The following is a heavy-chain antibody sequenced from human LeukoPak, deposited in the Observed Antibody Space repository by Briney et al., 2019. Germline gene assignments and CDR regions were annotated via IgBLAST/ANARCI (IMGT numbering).Heavy chain of an antibody. V-gene: IGHV4-30-4*07. CDR2: IYYSGST. CDR1: GGSISSGGYS. J-gene: IGHJ4*02. CDR3: ARQRVAGTRAPPYYFDY. D-gene: IGHD6-19*01. Sequence: SETLSLTCAVSGGSISSGGYSWSWIRQPPGKGLEWIGYIYYSGSTYYNPSLKSRVTISVDTSKNQFSLKLSSVTAADTAVYYCARQRVAGTRAPPYYFDYWGQGTLVTVSS.